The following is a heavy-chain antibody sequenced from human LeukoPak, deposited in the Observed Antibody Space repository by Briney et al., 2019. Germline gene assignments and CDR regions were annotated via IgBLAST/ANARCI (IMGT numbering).Heavy chain of an antibody. CDR2: ISVDGRDK. Sequence: GGSLRLSCAASGFTFSNYPMHWVRQAPGKGLEWVAVISVDGRDKHYADSVRGRFTISRDNSKNTLYLQMNSLRVEDPAIYYCARDRAIAAAAYYFDYWGQGTLVTVSS. V-gene: IGHV3-30-3*01. D-gene: IGHD6-13*01. J-gene: IGHJ4*02. CDR1: GFTFSNYP. CDR3: ARDRAIAAAAYYFDY.